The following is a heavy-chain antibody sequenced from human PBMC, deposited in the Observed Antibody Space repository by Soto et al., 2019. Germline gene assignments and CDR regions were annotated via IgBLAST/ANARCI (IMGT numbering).Heavy chain of an antibody. V-gene: IGHV1-69*02. CDR2: IIPILGIA. CDR1: GGTFSSYT. CDR3: ASAVRCSGGSCYFDY. D-gene: IGHD2-15*01. J-gene: IGHJ4*02. Sequence: QVELVQSGAEVKKPGSSVKVSCKASGGTFSSYTISRVRQAPGQGLEWMGRIIPILGIANYAQKFQGRVTITADKSTSTAYMELSSLRSEDTAVYYCASAVRCSGGSCYFDYWGQGTLVTVSS.